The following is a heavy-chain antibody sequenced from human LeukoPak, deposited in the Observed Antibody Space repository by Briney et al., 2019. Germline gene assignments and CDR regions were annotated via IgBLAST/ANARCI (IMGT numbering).Heavy chain of an antibody. Sequence: PSETLSLTCAVYGGSFSGYYWSWIRQAPGKGLEWIGEINHSGSTNYNPSLKSRVTISVDTSKNQFSLKLSSVTAADTAVYYCARRKSGLSSTSCYDYWGQGTLVTVSS. V-gene: IGHV4-34*01. J-gene: IGHJ4*02. CDR1: GGSFSGYY. D-gene: IGHD2-2*01. CDR3: ARRKSGLSSTSCYDY. CDR2: INHSGST.